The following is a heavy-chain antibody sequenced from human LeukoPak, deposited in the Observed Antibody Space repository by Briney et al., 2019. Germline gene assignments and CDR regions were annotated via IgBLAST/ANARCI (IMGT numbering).Heavy chain of an antibody. CDR1: GYTFTSYY. CDR3: ARSPTVVTFFDY. Sequence: ASVKVSCKASGYTFTSYYMHWVRQAPGQGLEWMGIINPSGGSTNYAQKFQGRVTITADKSTSTAYMELSSLRSEDTAVYYCARSPTVVTFFDYWGQGTLVTVSS. V-gene: IGHV1-46*01. D-gene: IGHD4-23*01. J-gene: IGHJ4*02. CDR2: INPSGGST.